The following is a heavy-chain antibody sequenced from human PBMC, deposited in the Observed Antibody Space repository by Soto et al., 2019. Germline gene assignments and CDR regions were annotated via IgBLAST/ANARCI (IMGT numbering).Heavy chain of an antibody. Sequence: GGSLRRSCAASGFTFSSFWMHWVRQAPGKGLEWVSSISSSSSYISYADSVKGRFTISRDNAKNSLYLQMNSLRAEDTAVYYCARSPRAPFTIFDYWGQGTLVTVSS. V-gene: IGHV3-21*01. D-gene: IGHD3-3*01. CDR2: ISSSSSYI. CDR1: GFTFSSFW. J-gene: IGHJ4*02. CDR3: ARSPRAPFTIFDY.